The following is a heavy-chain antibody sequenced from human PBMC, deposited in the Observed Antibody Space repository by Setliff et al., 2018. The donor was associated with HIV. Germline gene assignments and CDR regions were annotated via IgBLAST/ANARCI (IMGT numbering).Heavy chain of an antibody. J-gene: IGHJ3*02. V-gene: IGHV1-69*10. CDR2: IIPILGIA. CDR3: ARVGATPIDAFDI. CDR1: GGTFSSYA. D-gene: IGHD1-26*01. Sequence: SVKVSCKAPGGTFSSYAISWVRQAPGQGLEWMGGIIPILGIANYAQKFQGRVTITADESTSTAYMELSSLRSEDTAVYYCARVGATPIDAFDIWGQGTMVTVSS.